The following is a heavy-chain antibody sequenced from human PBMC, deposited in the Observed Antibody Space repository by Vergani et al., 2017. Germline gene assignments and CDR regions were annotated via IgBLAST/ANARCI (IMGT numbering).Heavy chain of an antibody. CDR1: GGSISSYY. Sequence: QVQLQESGPGLVKPSETLSLTCTVSGGSISSYYWSWIRQPPGKGLEWIGYIYYSGSTNYNPSLKSRVTISVDTSKNQFSLKLSSVTAADTAVYYCASLTRVVPAASGDAFDIWGQGTMVTVSS. J-gene: IGHJ3*02. D-gene: IGHD2-2*01. CDR3: ASLTRVVPAASGDAFDI. V-gene: IGHV4-59*01. CDR2: IYYSGST.